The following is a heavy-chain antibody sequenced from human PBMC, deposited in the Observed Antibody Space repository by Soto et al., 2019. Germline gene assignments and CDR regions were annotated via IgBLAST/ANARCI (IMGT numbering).Heavy chain of an antibody. CDR3: ARASSADY. J-gene: IGHJ4*02. V-gene: IGHV1-18*01. CDR2: ISAHNGNT. D-gene: IGHD1-26*01. Sequence: QVHLVQSGAEVKKPGASVKVSCKGSGYDFTTYGITWVRQAPGQGLEWMAWISAHNGNTDYAQKLQGRATVTTDTSTSTAYMELRSLRSDDTAMYYCARASSADYWGQGALVTVSS. CDR1: GYDFTTYG.